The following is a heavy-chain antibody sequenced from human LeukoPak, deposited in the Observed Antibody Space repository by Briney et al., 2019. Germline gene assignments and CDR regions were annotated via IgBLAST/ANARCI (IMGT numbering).Heavy chain of an antibody. Sequence: SETLSLTCAVSGYSISSGYYCGWIRQPPGEGLGWLGIIYHGGGNYYNPSLKSRFTISVDTSKIQFSLKRSSVTAADTAVYYCARGGYQFDYWGQGTLVTVSS. CDR2: IYHGGGN. J-gene: IGHJ4*02. CDR3: ARGGYQFDY. V-gene: IGHV4-38-2*01. D-gene: IGHD3-16*01. CDR1: GYSISSGYY.